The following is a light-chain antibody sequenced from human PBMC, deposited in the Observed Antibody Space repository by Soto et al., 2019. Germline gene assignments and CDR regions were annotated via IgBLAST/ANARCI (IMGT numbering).Light chain of an antibody. CDR3: QHDYNTWT. Sequence: PGERVTLSCRASQSVSSSYLTWYQQKPGQAPRLLIYGASTRATSIPARFSGSGSGTDFTLTISSLQPEDFAVYSCQHDYNTWTFGQGTKVEIK. CDR1: QSVSSSY. CDR2: GAS. V-gene: IGKV3D-7*01. J-gene: IGKJ1*01.